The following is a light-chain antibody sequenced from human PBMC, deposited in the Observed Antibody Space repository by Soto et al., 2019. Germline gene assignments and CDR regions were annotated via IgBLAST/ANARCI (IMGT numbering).Light chain of an antibody. CDR1: NSNIGAGYD. V-gene: IGLV1-40*01. CDR2: TKS. Sequence: QAVVTQPPSVSGAPGQWITLACTGSNSNIGAGYDVHWYRQFPGAAPKALTSTKSHRPSGVPDRFSASKSGTSASLAITGLQHEDEAEYYCQSYDSGLGGLVFGTGTKLTVL. J-gene: IGLJ2*01. CDR3: QSYDSGLGGLV.